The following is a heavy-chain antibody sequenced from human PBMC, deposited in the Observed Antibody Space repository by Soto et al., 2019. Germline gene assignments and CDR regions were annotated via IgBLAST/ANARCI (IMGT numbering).Heavy chain of an antibody. D-gene: IGHD3-10*01. V-gene: IGHV1-2*04. CDR2: INPNSGGT. Sequence: ASVKVSCKASGYTFTGYYMHWVRQAPGQGLEWMGWINPNSGGTNYAQKFQGWVTMTRDTSISTAYMELSSVIAADTAVYYCARAYGKSSNWFDPWGQGTLVTVSS. CDR3: ARAYGKSSNWFDP. J-gene: IGHJ5*02. CDR1: GYTFTGYY.